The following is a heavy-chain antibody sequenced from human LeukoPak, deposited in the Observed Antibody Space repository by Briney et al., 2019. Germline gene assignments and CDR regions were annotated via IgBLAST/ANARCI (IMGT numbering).Heavy chain of an antibody. CDR1: GYTFTDYY. V-gene: IGHV1-2*02. CDR3: ARVLVPAGEGVVDY. J-gene: IGHJ4*02. Sequence: ASVKVSCKASGYTFTDYYMHWVRQAPGQGLEWMGWINPNSGGTNYAQKFQGRVTMTRDTSISTAYMELSSLRSDDTAVYYCARVLVPAGEGVVDYWGQGTLVTVSS. D-gene: IGHD3-10*01. CDR2: INPNSGGT.